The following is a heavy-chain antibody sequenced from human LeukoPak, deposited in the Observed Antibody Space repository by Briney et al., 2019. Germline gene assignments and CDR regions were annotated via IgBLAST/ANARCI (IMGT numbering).Heavy chain of an antibody. CDR2: IYYSGST. V-gene: IGHV4-31*03. D-gene: IGHD5-24*01. CDR3: ARWVEMATPGDAFDI. CDR1: GGSISSGGYY. Sequence: SETLSLTCTVSGGSISSGGYYWSWIRQHPGKGLEWIRYIYYSGSTYYNPSLKSRVTISVDTSKNQFSLKLSSVAAADTAVYYCARWVEMATPGDAFDIWGQGTMVTVSS. J-gene: IGHJ3*02.